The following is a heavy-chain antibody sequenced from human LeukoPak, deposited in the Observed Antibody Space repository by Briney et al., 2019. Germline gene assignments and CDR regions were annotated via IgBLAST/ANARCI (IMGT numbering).Heavy chain of an antibody. CDR3: ARHYGP. Sequence: SATLSHTCTVSGGSISGSSYYWGWIRQPPGKGLEWIGSNSGSTYYNPSLKSRVTISVDTSKNQFSLKLNSVTATDTAVYYCARHYGPWGQGTLVTVSS. CDR1: GGSISGSSYY. V-gene: IGHV4-39*01. J-gene: IGHJ4*02. CDR2: NSGST. D-gene: IGHD3-10*01.